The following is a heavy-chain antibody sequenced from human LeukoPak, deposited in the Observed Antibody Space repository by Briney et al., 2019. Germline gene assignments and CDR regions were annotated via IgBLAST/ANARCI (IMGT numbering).Heavy chain of an antibody. CDR2: IYYSGST. CDR1: SGSISSYY. CDR3: ARQPSVFLTGFDY. D-gene: IGHD4-11*01. J-gene: IGHJ4*02. Sequence: PSETLSLTCTVSSGSISSYYWSWIRQPPGKGLEWIGYIYYSGSTNYNPSLKSRVTISVDTSKNQFSLKLSSVTAADTAVYYCARQPSVFLTGFDYWGQGTLVTVSS. V-gene: IGHV4-59*08.